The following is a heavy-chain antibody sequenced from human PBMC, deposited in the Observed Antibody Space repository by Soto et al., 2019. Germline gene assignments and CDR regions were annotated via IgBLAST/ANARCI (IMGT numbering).Heavy chain of an antibody. D-gene: IGHD2-21*02. Sequence: QVQLQESGPGLVKPSQTLSLTCNVSGGSISSAGYYWSWIRQHPGKGLEWIGCIYYSGSTYYNPSLKSRVTISVDTSKNQFSRKLSSVTAADTAVYYCARVCGGDCHYGMDVWGQGTKVTVSS. CDR3: ARVCGGDCHYGMDV. J-gene: IGHJ6*02. CDR2: IYYSGST. V-gene: IGHV4-31*03. CDR1: GGSISSAGYY.